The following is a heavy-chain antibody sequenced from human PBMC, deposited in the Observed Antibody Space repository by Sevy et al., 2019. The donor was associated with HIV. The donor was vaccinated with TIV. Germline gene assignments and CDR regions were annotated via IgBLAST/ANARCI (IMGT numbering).Heavy chain of an antibody. CDR2: IYHDGST. J-gene: IGHJ3*02. D-gene: IGHD3-9*01. V-gene: IGHV4-38-2*02. CDR3: SSFGRLIIINDDTFEI. CDR1: GYSISSAYS. Sequence: SETLSLTCTVSGYSISSAYSWGWIRQPPGKGLEWIANIYHDGSTYYNPSLNSRVTISIDTSKNQFSLKLSSVTAADTAVYYCSSFGRLIIINDDTFEIWGPGTMVTVSS.